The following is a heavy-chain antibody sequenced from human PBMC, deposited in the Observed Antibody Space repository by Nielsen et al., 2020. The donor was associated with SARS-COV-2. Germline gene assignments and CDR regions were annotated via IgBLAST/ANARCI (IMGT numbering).Heavy chain of an antibody. V-gene: IGHV3-74*01. CDR1: GFTFSSRW. D-gene: IGHD2-15*01. Sequence: GESLKISCVASGFTFSSRWMHWVRQVPGKGLLWLSRINNDGSSTSYADSVKGRFTISRDNAKNTLWLEMNSLRVDDTAVYYCVGDTGGRWGELWGQGTLVTVSS. CDR2: INNDGSST. CDR3: VGDTGGRWGEL. J-gene: IGHJ4*02.